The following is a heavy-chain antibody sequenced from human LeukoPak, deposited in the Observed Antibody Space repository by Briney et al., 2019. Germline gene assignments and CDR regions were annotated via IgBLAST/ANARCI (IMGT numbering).Heavy chain of an antibody. CDR1: GGSISSSSYY. J-gene: IGHJ4*02. CDR3: AREKGSYGSGSPPCFDY. CDR2: IYYSGSA. D-gene: IGHD3-10*01. Sequence: SETLSLTCTVSGGSISSSSYYWGWIRQPPGKGLEWIGSIYYSGSAYYNPSLKSRVTISVDTSKNQFPLKLSSVTAADTAVYYCAREKGSYGSGSPPCFDYWGQGTLVTVSS. V-gene: IGHV4-39*06.